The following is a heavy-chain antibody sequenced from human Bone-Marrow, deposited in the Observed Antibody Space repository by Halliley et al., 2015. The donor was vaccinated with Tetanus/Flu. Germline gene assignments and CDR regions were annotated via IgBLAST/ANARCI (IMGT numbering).Heavy chain of an antibody. J-gene: IGHJ6*02. Sequence: SLRLSCAASGFSFNNYDMHWVRQATGKGLEWVSSIGTAGDPFYPASVKGRFTISRENAKSSLYLQMNSLRAGDTAVYYCARDRKVRGVLGRNYFYGMDVWGQGTTVPVSS. CDR3: ARDRKVRGVLGRNYFYGMDV. V-gene: IGHV3-13*05. D-gene: IGHD3-10*01. CDR2: IGTAGDP. CDR1: GFSFNNYD.